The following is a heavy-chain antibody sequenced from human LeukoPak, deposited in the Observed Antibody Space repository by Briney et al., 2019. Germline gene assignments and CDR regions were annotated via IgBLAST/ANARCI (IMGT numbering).Heavy chain of an antibody. CDR2: ISSSSSTI. J-gene: IGHJ5*02. Sequence: GGSLRLSCAASGFTFSSYSMNWVRQAPGKGLEWVSYISSSSSTIYYADSVKGRFTISRDNAKNSLYLQMNSLRAEDTAVYYCARASSRPMTTVLPWGQGTLVTVSS. CDR3: ARASSRPMTTVLP. CDR1: GFTFSSYS. D-gene: IGHD4-17*01. V-gene: IGHV3-48*04.